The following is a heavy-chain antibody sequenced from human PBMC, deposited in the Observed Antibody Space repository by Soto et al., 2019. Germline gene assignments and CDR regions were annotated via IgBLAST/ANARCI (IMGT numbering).Heavy chain of an antibody. CDR2: IRRKANSYTT. J-gene: IGHJ6*02. CDR3: AMLGGWSGGSSGMDV. CDR1: GLIFSDYH. D-gene: IGHD6-19*01. V-gene: IGHV3-72*01. Sequence: EVQLVESGGGLVQPGGSLRLSCAASGLIFSDYHMDWVRQAPGKGLEWVGRIRRKANSYTTEYAASVKGRFTISRDDSKNSLYVQMNSLKSDDTAVYYCAMLGGWSGGSSGMDVWGQGTTVTVSS.